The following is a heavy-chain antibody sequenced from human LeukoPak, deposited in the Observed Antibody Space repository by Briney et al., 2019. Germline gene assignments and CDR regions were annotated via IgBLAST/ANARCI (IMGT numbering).Heavy chain of an antibody. D-gene: IGHD3-22*01. V-gene: IGHV3-15*01. Sequence: PGGSLRLSCAASGFAFSNAWMSWVRQAPGKGLEWVGRIKSKTDGGTTDYAAPVKGRFTISRDDSKNTLYLQMNSLKTEDTAVYYCTTDSYDSGGSLNFDYWGQGTLVTVSS. CDR2: IKSKTDGGTT. J-gene: IGHJ4*02. CDR3: TTDSYDSGGSLNFDY. CDR1: GFAFSNAW.